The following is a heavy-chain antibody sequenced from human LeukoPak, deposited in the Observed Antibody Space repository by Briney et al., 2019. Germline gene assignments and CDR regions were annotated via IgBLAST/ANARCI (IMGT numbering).Heavy chain of an antibody. CDR1: GYSFTSYW. J-gene: IGHJ4*02. CDR2: IYPGDSDT. D-gene: IGHD3-22*01. CDR3: AGPIYYDSSAAHF. Sequence: GESLKISCRGSGYSFTSYWIGWVRQLPGKALEWMGIIYPGDSDTRYSPSFQGQVTISADKSISTAYLQWSSLKAPDTAMYYCAGPIYYDSSAAHFWGQGTLVTVSS. V-gene: IGHV5-51*01.